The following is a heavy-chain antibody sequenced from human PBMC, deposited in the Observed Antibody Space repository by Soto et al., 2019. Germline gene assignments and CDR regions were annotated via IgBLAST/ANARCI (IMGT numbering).Heavy chain of an antibody. CDR3: ASGEAPSSSWYNRY. V-gene: IGHV1-8*01. CDR2: MNPNSGNT. J-gene: IGHJ4*02. Sequence: QVQLVQSGAEVKKPGASVKVSCKASGYTFTSYDINWVRQATGQGLEWMGWMNPNSGNTGYAQKFQGRVTMTRNTSISTAYMELSSLRSEDTAVYYCASGEAPSSSWYNRYWGQGPLVTVSS. D-gene: IGHD6-13*01. CDR1: GYTFTSYD.